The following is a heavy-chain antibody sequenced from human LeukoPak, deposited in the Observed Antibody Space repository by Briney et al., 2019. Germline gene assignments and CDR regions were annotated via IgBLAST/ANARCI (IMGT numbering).Heavy chain of an antibody. CDR2: IYSGATT. CDR1: GFSVSRNY. J-gene: IGHJ6*02. Sequence: PGGSLRLSCAASGFSVSRNYLSWVRQAPGKGLEWVSVIYSGATTDYAGSVKGRFTISTDSSKNTLYLQMNSLRDEDTSGYYCARGGRTDSGSYPYGMDVWGQGATVTVSS. V-gene: IGHV3-66*01. D-gene: IGHD3-10*01. CDR3: ARGGRTDSGSYPYGMDV.